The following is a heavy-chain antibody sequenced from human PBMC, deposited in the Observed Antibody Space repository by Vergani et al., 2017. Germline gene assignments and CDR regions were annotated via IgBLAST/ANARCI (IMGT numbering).Heavy chain of an antibody. J-gene: IGHJ6*03. CDR3: ARTPIFAVVIPYYYYMGV. CDR1: GGSFSDYY. CDR2: INHSGST. V-gene: IGHV4-34*02. D-gene: IGHD3-3*01. Sequence: QVQLQQWGAGLLKPSETLSLTCAVYGGSFSDYYWSCIRQPPGKGLEWIGEINHSGSTNYNPSLKSRVTISVDTSKNQFSLKLSSVTAADTAVYYCARTPIFAVVIPYYYYMGVWGKGTSVTVSS.